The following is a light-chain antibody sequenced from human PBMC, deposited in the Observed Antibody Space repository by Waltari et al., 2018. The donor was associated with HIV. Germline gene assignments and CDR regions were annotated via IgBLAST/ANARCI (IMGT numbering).Light chain of an antibody. CDR1: QSISSY. V-gene: IGKV1-39*01. CDR2: GAS. Sequence: DIQMTQSPSSLSASIGDRVTITCRASQSISSYLNWYQQKPGKAPKLLIYGASTLQSGVPSNLSGSGSGTDFTLIISSLQPEDFATYYCQQSYTTPRTFGQGTKLEIK. J-gene: IGKJ2*02. CDR3: QQSYTTPRT.